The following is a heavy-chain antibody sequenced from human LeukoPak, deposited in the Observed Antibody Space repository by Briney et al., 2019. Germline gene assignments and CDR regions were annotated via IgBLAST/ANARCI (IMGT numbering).Heavy chain of an antibody. CDR3: ARAAVAGDFFDY. D-gene: IGHD6-19*01. V-gene: IGHV4-61*01. Sequence: SETLSLTCTVSGGSVSSDSYYWTWIRQPPGKGLEWIGYIYYSGGTNYNPSLKSRLTISLDTSKNQFSLKVNSVTTADTAVYYCARAAVAGDFFDYWGQETLVTVSS. CDR2: IYYSGGT. J-gene: IGHJ4*02. CDR1: GGSVSSDSYY.